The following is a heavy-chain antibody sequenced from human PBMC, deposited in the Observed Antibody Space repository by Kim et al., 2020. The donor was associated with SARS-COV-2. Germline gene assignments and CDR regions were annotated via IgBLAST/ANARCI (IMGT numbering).Heavy chain of an antibody. CDR3: ARDRVSPLSKKGAFDI. V-gene: IGHV4-39*07. D-gene: IGHD3-10*01. J-gene: IGHJ3*02. CDR2: IYYSGST. CDR1: GGSISSSSYY. Sequence: SETLSLTCTVSGGSISSSSYYWGWIRQPPGKGLEWIGSIYYSGSTYYNPSLKSRVTISVDTSKNQFSLKLSPVTAADTAVYYCARDRVSPLSKKGAFDIWGQGTMVTVSS.